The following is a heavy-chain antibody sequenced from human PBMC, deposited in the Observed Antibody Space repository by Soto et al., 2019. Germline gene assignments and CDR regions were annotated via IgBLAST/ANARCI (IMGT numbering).Heavy chain of an antibody. CDR3: AKVITMVRGVISRYSYYYGMDV. D-gene: IGHD3-10*01. Sequence: GGSLRLSCAASGVPFSSYAMSWVRQAPGKGLEWVSAISGSGGSTYYADSVKGRFTISRDNSKNTLYLQMNSLRAEDTAVYYCAKVITMVRGVISRYSYYYGMDVWGQGTTVTVSS. CDR1: GVPFSSYA. CDR2: ISGSGGST. J-gene: IGHJ6*02. V-gene: IGHV3-23*01.